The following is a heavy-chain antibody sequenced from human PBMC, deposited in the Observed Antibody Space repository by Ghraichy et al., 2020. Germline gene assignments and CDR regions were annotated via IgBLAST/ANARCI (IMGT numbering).Heavy chain of an antibody. Sequence: QTLSLTCAASGFTFGDYAMSWVRQAPGKGLEWVGFIRSKAYGGTTEYAASVKGRFTISRDDSKSIAYLQMNSLKTEDTAVYYCTREGVWIQLWSQENDAFDIWGQGTMVTVSS. CDR2: IRSKAYGGTT. D-gene: IGHD5-18*01. J-gene: IGHJ3*02. CDR3: TREGVWIQLWSQENDAFDI. CDR1: GFTFGDYA. V-gene: IGHV3-49*04.